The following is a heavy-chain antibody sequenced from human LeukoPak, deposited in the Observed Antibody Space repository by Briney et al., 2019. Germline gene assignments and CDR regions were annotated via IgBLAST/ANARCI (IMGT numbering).Heavy chain of an antibody. CDR3: ARGSDYDFWSGYSSFDY. CDR2: IILIFGTA. J-gene: IGHJ4*02. V-gene: IGHV1-69*05. D-gene: IGHD3-3*01. Sequence: SVEVSCKASGGTFSSYAISWVRQAPGQGLEWMGGIILIFGTANYAQKFQGRVTITTDESTSTAYMELSSLRSEDTAVYYCARGSDYDFWSGYSSFDYWGQGTLVTVSS. CDR1: GGTFSSYA.